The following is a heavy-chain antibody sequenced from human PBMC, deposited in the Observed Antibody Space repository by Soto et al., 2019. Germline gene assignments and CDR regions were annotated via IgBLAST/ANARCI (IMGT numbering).Heavy chain of an antibody. CDR2: INPNSGGT. J-gene: IGHJ4*02. CDR1: GYTFTGYY. V-gene: IGHV1-2*04. Sequence: XSVKVSFNASGYTFTGYYMHWVRQAPGQGLEWMGWINPNSGGTNYAQRFQGWVTMTRDTSISTAYMELRRLRSDDTAVYYCARGGATTSFDYWGQGTLVTVSS. CDR3: ARGGATTSFDY. D-gene: IGHD1-26*01.